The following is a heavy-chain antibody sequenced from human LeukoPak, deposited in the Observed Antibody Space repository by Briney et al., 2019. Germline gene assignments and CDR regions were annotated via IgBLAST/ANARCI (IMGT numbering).Heavy chain of an antibody. J-gene: IGHJ4*02. CDR2: IIPIFGTA. CDR3: AVNRRDGYNFGLGY. Sequence: ASVKVSCKASGGTFSSYAISWVRQAPGQGLEWMGGIIPIFGTANYAQKFQGRVTITADESTSTAYMELSSLRSEDTAVYYCAVNRRDGYNFGLGYWGQGTLVTVSS. V-gene: IGHV1-69*01. CDR1: GGTFSSYA. D-gene: IGHD5-24*01.